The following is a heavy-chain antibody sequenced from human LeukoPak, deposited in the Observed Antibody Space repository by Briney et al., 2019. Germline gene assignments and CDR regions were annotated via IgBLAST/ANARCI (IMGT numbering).Heavy chain of an antibody. V-gene: IGHV3-7*03. CDR3: AKARGLIGGAFDI. CDR1: GFTFSSYW. CDR2: IKQDGSEK. J-gene: IGHJ3*02. D-gene: IGHD3-22*01. Sequence: GGSLRLSCAASGFTFSSYWMSWVRQAPGKGLEWVANIKQDGSEKYYVDSVKGRFTISRDNSKNSLYLLMNSLTTEDTALYYCAKARGLIGGAFDIWGRGTMVTVSS.